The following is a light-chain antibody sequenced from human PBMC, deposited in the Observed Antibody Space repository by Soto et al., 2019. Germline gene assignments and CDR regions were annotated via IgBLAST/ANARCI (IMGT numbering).Light chain of an antibody. CDR2: DAS. CDR3: QHTRT. J-gene: IGKJ1*01. V-gene: IGKV1-5*01. CDR1: QNINNW. Sequence: DFQMTQSPSTLSASVGDRVTITCRASQNINNWVAWYKQKPGKAPKFLIYDASTLQRGVPSRFSGSGFGTEFSLTISSLQPDDFGSYYCQHTRTFGQGTKVEIK.